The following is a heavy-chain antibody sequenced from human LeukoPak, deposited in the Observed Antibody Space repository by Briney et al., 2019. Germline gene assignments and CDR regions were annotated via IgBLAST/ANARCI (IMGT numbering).Heavy chain of an antibody. CDR3: ARARGVSSFDY. Sequence: SETLSLTCTVSGGSISSYYWSWIRQPPGKGLEWIGYIYYSGSTNYNPSLKSRVTISVDTSKNQFSLKLSSVTAADTAVCYCARARGVSSFDYWGQGTLVTVSS. V-gene: IGHV4-59*01. J-gene: IGHJ4*02. CDR2: IYYSGST. CDR1: GGSISSYY. D-gene: IGHD6-13*01.